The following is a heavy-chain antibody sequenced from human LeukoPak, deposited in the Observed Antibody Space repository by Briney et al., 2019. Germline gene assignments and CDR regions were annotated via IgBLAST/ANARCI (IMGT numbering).Heavy chain of an antibody. D-gene: IGHD3-22*01. J-gene: IGHJ4*02. V-gene: IGHV4-34*01. CDR2: INHSGST. Sequence: SESLSLTCAVYGGSFSGYYWSWIRQPPGKGLEWIGEINHSGSTNYNASFKSRVTISVDTSNNQFSLKLSSVTAADTAVYYCVLGIGGVVLVIAHWGQGTLVTVSS. CDR1: GGSFSGYY. CDR3: VLGIGGVVLVIAH.